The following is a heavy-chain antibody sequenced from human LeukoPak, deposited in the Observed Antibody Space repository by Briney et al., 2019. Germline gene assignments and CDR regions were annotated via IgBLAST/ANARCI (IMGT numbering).Heavy chain of an antibody. CDR3: AREGYSHLVYYFDY. J-gene: IGHJ4*02. CDR2: IKQDGSEK. Sequence: GGSLRLSCAASGFTFSSYWMSWVRQAPGKGLEWVANIKQDGSEKYYVDSVKGRFTISRDNAKNSLYLQMNSLRAEDTAVYYCAREGYSHLVYYFDYWGRGTLVTVSS. D-gene: IGHD6-13*01. V-gene: IGHV3-7*01. CDR1: GFTFSSYW.